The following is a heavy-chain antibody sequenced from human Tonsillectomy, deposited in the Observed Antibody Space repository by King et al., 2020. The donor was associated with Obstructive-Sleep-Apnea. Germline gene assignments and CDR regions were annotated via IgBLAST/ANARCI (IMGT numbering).Heavy chain of an antibody. CDR1: GGSISRGDYY. Sequence: VQLQESGPGLVKPSQTLSLTCSVSGGSISRGDYYWSWIRQPPGKGLEWIGYIYHSGSTYSNPSLKGRVIISQDPSRNQFSLKVTSVTAADTAVYYCAPLNFTKSCSGAKCYRTYYSDGSGWGQGTLVTVSS. V-gene: IGHV4-30-4*01. J-gene: IGHJ4*02. CDR3: APLNFTKSCSGAKCYRTYYSDGSG. D-gene: IGHD2-15*01. CDR2: IYHSGST.